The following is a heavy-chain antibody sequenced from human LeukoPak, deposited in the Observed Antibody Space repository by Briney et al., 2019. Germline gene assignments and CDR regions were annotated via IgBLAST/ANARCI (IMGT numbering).Heavy chain of an antibody. V-gene: IGHV1-46*01. Sequence: ASVKVSCKASGYTFTSYYMHWVRQAPGQGLEWMGIINPSGGSTSHAQKFQGRVTMTRDTSTSTVYMELSSLRSEDTAVYYCARDLVRVVTKRYYYYGMDVWGQGTTVTVSS. D-gene: IGHD3-3*01. CDR1: GYTFTSYY. CDR3: ARDLVRVVTKRYYYYGMDV. J-gene: IGHJ6*02. CDR2: INPSGGST.